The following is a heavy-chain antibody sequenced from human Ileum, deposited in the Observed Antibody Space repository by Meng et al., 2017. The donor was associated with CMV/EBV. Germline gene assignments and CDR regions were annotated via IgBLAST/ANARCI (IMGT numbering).Heavy chain of an antibody. V-gene: IGHV4-30-4*08. Sequence: SGPGSGKPSETLSLTCTVSGGSISSSDYYWSWIRQPPGKGLEWIGYIYYSGSTYYNPSLKSRVTISVDTSKNQFSLKLSSVTAADTAVYYCAREIPSSSWYYLDYWGQGTLVTVSS. D-gene: IGHD6-13*01. CDR2: IYYSGST. CDR3: AREIPSSSWYYLDY. CDR1: GGSISSSDYY. J-gene: IGHJ4*02.